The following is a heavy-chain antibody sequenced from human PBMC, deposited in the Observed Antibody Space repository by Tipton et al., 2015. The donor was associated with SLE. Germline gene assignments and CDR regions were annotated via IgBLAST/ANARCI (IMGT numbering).Heavy chain of an antibody. CDR1: GGSISSHY. V-gene: IGHV4-59*11. J-gene: IGHJ4*02. D-gene: IGHD5-12*01. CDR3: ARISFGGYADYFDY. Sequence: GLVKPSETLSLTCTVSGGSISSHYWSWIRRPPGKGLEWIGYIYSRGSTNYNPSLKSRVTMSVDTSKDQFSLKLNSVTAADTAVYYCARISFGGYADYFDYWGQGTLVTVSS. CDR2: IYSRGST.